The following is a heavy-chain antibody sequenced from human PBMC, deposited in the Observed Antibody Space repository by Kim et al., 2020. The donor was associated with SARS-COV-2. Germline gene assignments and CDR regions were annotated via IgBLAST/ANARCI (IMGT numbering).Heavy chain of an antibody. CDR3: ASLERVRYSSSFRWFDP. CDR2: ISSSGTTI. J-gene: IGHJ5*02. Sequence: GGSLRLSCAASGFTFSSYEMNWVRQAPGKGLEWVSYISSSGTTIYYADSVKGRFTISRDNAKNSLYLQMNSLRAEDTALYYCASLERVRYSSSFRWFDPWGQGTLVTVSS. D-gene: IGHD6-13*01. V-gene: IGHV3-48*03. CDR1: GFTFSSYE.